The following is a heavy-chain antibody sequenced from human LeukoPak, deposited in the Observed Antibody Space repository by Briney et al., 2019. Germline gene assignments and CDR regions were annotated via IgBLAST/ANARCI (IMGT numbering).Heavy chain of an antibody. J-gene: IGHJ6*03. CDR1: GYTSFSYC. D-gene: IGHD2-8*01. CDR3: ARLAYCSNDVCYSYYYYSMVV. Sequence: GESLQISCKGSGYTSFSYCIGWVRQMPGKSLEWMGTIYPDDSNTRYSPSVQGRFTISADKSNSTAYLQWSSLKASDTAMYYCARLAYCSNDVCYSYYYYSMVVWGKGTTVTVSS. CDR2: IYPDDSNT. V-gene: IGHV5-51*01.